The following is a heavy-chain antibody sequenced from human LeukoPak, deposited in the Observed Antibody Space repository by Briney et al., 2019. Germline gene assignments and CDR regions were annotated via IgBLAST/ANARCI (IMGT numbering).Heavy chain of an antibody. CDR3: ARSPWGAVPESA. Sequence: ASVKVSCKASGYTFTGYYMHWVRQAPGQGLEWMGWINPNSGGTNYAQKFQGRVTMTRDTSISTAYMELSRLRSDDTAVYYCARSPWGAVPESAWGQGTLVTVSS. CDR1: GYTFTGYY. D-gene: IGHD3-16*01. CDR2: INPNSGGT. V-gene: IGHV1-2*02. J-gene: IGHJ5*02.